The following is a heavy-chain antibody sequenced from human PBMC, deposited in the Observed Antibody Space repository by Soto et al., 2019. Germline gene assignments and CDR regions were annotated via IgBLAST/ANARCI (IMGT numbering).Heavy chain of an antibody. CDR1: GSSVSTPTYY. Sequence: QVQLLESGPGLMGPSETLSLTCSVSGSSVSTPTYYWTWIRQPPGKGLEWIGYVYYSGSTVYTHSLKTRVTISPDTSKKQISRRLPSLTAADTAVYYCARSFRGWTWGQGTLVTVSS. CDR2: VYYSGST. V-gene: IGHV4-61*01. CDR3: ARSFRGWT. D-gene: IGHD2-15*01. J-gene: IGHJ5*02.